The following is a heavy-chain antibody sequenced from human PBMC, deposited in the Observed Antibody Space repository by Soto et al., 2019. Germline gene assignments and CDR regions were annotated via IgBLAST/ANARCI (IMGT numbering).Heavy chain of an antibody. Sequence: QVQLVESGGGLVKPGGSLRLSCAASGFTFSDYYLSWIRQAPGKGLEWVSYISGSGSTIYYADSVKGRFTVSRDNAKNSLSLQLNSLRAEDTALHYCARGYFWSGYSPLDFWGQGALVIVSS. V-gene: IGHV3-11*01. CDR2: ISGSGSTI. D-gene: IGHD3-3*01. J-gene: IGHJ4*02. CDR3: ARGYFWSGYSPLDF. CDR1: GFTFSDYY.